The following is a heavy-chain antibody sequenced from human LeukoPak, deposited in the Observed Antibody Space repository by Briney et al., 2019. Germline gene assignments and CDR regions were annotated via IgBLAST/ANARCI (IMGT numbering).Heavy chain of an antibody. J-gene: IGHJ4*02. Sequence: SVKVSCKASGGTFSSYAISWVRQAPGQGLEWMGGIIPIFGTANYAQKFQGRVTITADESTSTAYMELSSLRSEDTAVYYCARDVSSTSCYDSGCNWGRGTLVTVSS. D-gene: IGHD2-2*01. CDR3: ARDVSSTSCYDSGCN. V-gene: IGHV1-69*13. CDR2: IIPIFGTA. CDR1: GGTFSSYA.